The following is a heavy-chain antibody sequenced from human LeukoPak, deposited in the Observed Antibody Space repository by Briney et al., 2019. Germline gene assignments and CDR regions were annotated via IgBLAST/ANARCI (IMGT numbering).Heavy chain of an antibody. V-gene: IGHV1-18*01. CDR3: AREYSSSWYAYDAFDI. CDR1: GYTFTSYG. Sequence: ASVKVSCKASGYTFTSYGICWVREAPGQGLEWMGWISAYNGNTNYAQKLQSSVTMTTDTSTSTAYMELRSLRSDDTAVYYCAREYSSSWYAYDAFDIWGQGTMVTVSS. CDR2: ISAYNGNT. D-gene: IGHD6-13*01. J-gene: IGHJ3*02.